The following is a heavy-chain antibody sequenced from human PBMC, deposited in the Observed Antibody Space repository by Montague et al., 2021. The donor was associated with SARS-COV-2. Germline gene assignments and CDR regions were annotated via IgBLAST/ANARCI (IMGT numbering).Heavy chain of an antibody. V-gene: IGHV2-70*01. CDR1: GFSLSTSGMC. D-gene: IGHD3-9*01. CDR3: ARIRDYDILTGSYSGFDY. Sequence: PALVKPTQTLTLTCTFSGFSLSTSGMCVSWIRQPPGKALEWLALIDWDDDKYYSTSLKTRLTISKDTCKNQVVLTMTNMDPVDTATYYCARIRDYDILTGSYSGFDYWGQGTLVTASS. CDR2: IDWDDDK. J-gene: IGHJ4*02.